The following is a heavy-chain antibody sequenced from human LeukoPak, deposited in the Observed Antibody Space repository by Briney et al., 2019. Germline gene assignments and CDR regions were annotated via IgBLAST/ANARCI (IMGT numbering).Heavy chain of an antibody. V-gene: IGHV4-4*07. J-gene: IGHJ5*02. CDR1: GGSISSYY. CDR3: ARMSYYYDSSGYYFEFDP. Sequence: SETLSLTCTVSGGSISSYYWSWIRQPAGKGLEWIGRIYTSGSTNYNPSLKSRVTMSVDTSKNQFSLKLSSVTAADTAVYYCARMSYYYDSSGYYFEFDPWGQGTLVTASS. D-gene: IGHD3-22*01. CDR2: IYTSGST.